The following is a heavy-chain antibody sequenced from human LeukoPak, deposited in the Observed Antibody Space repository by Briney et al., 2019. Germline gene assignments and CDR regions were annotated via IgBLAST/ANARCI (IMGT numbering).Heavy chain of an antibody. CDR2: IGISSGNT. CDR1: GFPFSDYS. D-gene: IGHD1-1*01. V-gene: IGHV3-48*04. J-gene: IGHJ4*02. Sequence: GGSLKLSCTASGFPFSDYSMNWVRQAPGKGLEWISYIGISSGNTKYADSVKGRFTISADNARNSLYLQMNSLRVEDTAVYYCARDHNYAFDNWGQGTLVSVSS. CDR3: ARDHNYAFDN.